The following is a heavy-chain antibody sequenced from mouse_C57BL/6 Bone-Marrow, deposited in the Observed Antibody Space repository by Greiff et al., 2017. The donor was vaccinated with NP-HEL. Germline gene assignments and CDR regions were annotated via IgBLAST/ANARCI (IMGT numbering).Heavy chain of an antibody. D-gene: IGHD1-1*01. J-gene: IGHJ2*01. CDR3: ARVYYYGSSY. CDR1: GYTFTDHT. Sequence: VKLMESAAELVKPGASVKISCKVSGYTFTDHTIHWMKQRPEQGLEWIGYIYPRDGSTKYNEKFKGKATLTADKSSSTAYMQLNSLTSEDSAVYCCARVYYYGSSYWGQGTTLTVSS. V-gene: IGHV1-78*01. CDR2: IYPRDGST.